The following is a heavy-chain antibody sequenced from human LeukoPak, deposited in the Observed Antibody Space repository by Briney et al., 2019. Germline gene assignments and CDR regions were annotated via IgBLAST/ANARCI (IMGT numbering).Heavy chain of an antibody. CDR2: ISYDGSNK. CDR3: AKPGDYYYGMDVWGMDV. D-gene: IGHD4-17*01. V-gene: IGHV3-30*18. CDR1: GFTFDDYA. J-gene: IGHJ6*02. Sequence: SLRLSCAASGFTFDDYAMHWVRQAPGKGLEWVAVISYDGSNKYYADSVKGRFTISRDNSKNTLYLQMNSLRAEDTAVYYCAKPGDYYYGMDVWGMDVWGQGTTVTVSS.